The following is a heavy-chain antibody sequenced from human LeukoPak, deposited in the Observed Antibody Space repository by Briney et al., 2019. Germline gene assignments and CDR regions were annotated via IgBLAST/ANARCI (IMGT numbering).Heavy chain of an antibody. CDR2: IYYSGST. V-gene: IGHV4-59*01. CDR3: ARAGIAAEDGMDV. J-gene: IGHJ6*02. D-gene: IGHD6-13*01. CDR1: GGSISSYY. Sequence: SETLSLTCTVSGGSISSYYWSWIRQPPGNGLEWIGYIYYSGSTNYNPSLKSRVTVSVDTSKNQFSLKLSSVTAADTAVYYCARAGIAAEDGMDVWGQGTTVTVSS.